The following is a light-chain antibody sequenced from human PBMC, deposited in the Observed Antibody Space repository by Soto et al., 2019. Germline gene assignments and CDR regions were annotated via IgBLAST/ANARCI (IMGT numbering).Light chain of an antibody. CDR3: RSYTSSSTLEV. V-gene: IGLV2-14*01. CDR1: SSDVGGYNY. J-gene: IGLJ1*01. CDR2: DVS. Sequence: QSALTQPASVSGSPGQSITISCTGTSSDVGGYNYVSWYQQHPGKAPKLMIYDVSYRPSGVSNRFSGSKSGNTASLTISGLQAEDEADYYCRSYTSSSTLEVFGTGTKVTVL.